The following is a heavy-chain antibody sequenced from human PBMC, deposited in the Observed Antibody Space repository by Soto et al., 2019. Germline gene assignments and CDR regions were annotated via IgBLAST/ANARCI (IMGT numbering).Heavy chain of an antibody. CDR2: ISADNGNT. J-gene: IGHJ6*02. CDR3: ARDSTPTVATRVEPPYYYCGMDV. D-gene: IGHD5-12*01. Sequence: QVQLVQSGAEVKKPGASVKVSCKASGYTFTSYGISWVRQAPGQGLEWMGWISADNGNTNYAQKLQGRVTMTTDRSTSTAYMELRSLRSDDTAVYYCARDSTPTVATRVEPPYYYCGMDVWGQGTTVTVSS. CDR1: GYTFTSYG. V-gene: IGHV1-18*01.